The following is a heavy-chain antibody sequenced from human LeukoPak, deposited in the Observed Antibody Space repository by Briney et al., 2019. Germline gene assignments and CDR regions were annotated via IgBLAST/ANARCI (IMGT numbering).Heavy chain of an antibody. J-gene: IGHJ3*02. Sequence: SETLSLTCAVSGYSISSGYYWGWIRQPPGKGLEWIGSIYHSGSTYYNPSLKSRVTISLDTSKNQFSLKLSSATAADTAVYYCVGGPDAFDIWGQGSMVTVSS. CDR1: GYSISSGYY. D-gene: IGHD3-16*01. CDR3: VGGPDAFDI. CDR2: IYHSGST. V-gene: IGHV4-38-2*01.